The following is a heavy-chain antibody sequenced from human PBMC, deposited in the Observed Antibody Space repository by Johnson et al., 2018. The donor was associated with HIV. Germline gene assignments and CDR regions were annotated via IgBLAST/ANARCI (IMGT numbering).Heavy chain of an antibody. CDR1: GFTFSSYW. CDR3: ATTYALWFGELYVLGDAFDI. CDR2: IKQDGSEK. V-gene: IGHV3-7*05. D-gene: IGHD3-10*01. J-gene: IGHJ3*02. Sequence: VQLVESGGGLVQPGGSLRLSCAASGFTFSSYWMSWVRQAPGKGLEWVANIKQDGSEKYYVDSVKGRFTISRDNAKNSLYLQMNSLRAEDTAVYYCATTYALWFGELYVLGDAFDIWGQGTMVTVSS.